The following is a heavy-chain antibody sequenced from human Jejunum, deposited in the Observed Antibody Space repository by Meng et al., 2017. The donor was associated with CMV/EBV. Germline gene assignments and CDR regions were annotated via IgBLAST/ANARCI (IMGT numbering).Heavy chain of an antibody. D-gene: IGHD3-9*01. J-gene: IGHJ4*02. CDR2: ISSNGGSV. CDR3: ARDGATGYFGDYFFDY. Sequence: TFSDYVMHWVRHAPGKGLEHVSLISSNGGSVYYADSVKGRFTISRDNSKNTLYLQMGSLRAEDMAVYYCARDGATGYFGDYFFDYWGQGTLVTVSS. V-gene: IGHV3-64*02. CDR1: TFSDYV.